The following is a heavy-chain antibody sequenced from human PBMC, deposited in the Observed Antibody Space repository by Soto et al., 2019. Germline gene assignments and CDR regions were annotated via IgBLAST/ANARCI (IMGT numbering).Heavy chain of an antibody. V-gene: IGHV3-30*18. D-gene: IGHD2-15*01. Sequence: GGSLRLSCAASGFTFSSYGMHWVRQAPGKGLEWVAVISYDGSNKYYADSVKGRFTISRDNSKNTLYLQMNSLRAEDTAVYYCAKVVRSHSVVVAATADYWGQGTLVTVSS. CDR1: GFTFSSYG. J-gene: IGHJ4*02. CDR3: AKVVRSHSVVVAATADY. CDR2: ISYDGSNK.